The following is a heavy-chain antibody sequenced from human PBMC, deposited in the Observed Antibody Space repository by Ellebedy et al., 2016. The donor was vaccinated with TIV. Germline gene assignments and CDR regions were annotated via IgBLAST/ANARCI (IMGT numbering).Heavy chain of an antibody. J-gene: IGHJ4*02. V-gene: IGHV4-34*01. CDR2: INHSGST. CDR1: GGSFSGYS. D-gene: IGHD6-19*01. Sequence: GSLRLSXAVYGGSFSGYSWSWIRQPPGKGLEWIGEINHSGSTNYNPSLKSRVTISVDTSKNQFSLKLSSVTAADTAVYYCARGGGSGWYLARSIDYWGQGTLVTVSS. CDR3: ARGGGSGWYLARSIDY.